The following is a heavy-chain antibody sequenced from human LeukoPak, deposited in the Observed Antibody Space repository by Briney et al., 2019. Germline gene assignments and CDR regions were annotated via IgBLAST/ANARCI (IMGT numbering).Heavy chain of an antibody. CDR1: GGAFSSYA. CDR2: IIPIFGTA. V-gene: IGHV1-69*13. Sequence: SVKVSCKASGGAFSSYAISWVRQAPGQGLEWMGGIIPIFGTANYAQKFQGRVTITADESTSTAYMELSSLRSEDTAVYFCARPQGRDAFDIWGQGTMVTVSS. J-gene: IGHJ3*02. CDR3: ARPQGRDAFDI.